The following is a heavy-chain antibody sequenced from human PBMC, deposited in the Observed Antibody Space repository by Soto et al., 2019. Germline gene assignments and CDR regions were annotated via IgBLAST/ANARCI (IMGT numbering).Heavy chain of an antibody. CDR2: ISAYNGNT. CDR3: ARDLVQHLFDY. CDR1: GYTFSSYG. V-gene: IGHV1-18*01. Sequence: QVQLVQSGAEVKKPGASEKVSCKASGYTFSSYGISWVRQAPGQGLEWMGWISAYNGNTKYAQKLQGRVTMTTDTATSTGYMELRSRRSNYKAVAYCARDLVQHLFDYWGQGTLVTVSS. J-gene: IGHJ4*02. D-gene: IGHD6-13*01.